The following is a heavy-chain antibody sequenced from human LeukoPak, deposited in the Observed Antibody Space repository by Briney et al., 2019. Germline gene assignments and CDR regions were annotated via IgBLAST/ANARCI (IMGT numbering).Heavy chain of an antibody. J-gene: IGHJ4*02. CDR1: GGSISSSN. CDR2: ISSSSSTI. Sequence: ETLSLTCAVSGGSISSSNWWSWVRQAPGKGLEWVSYISSSSSTIYYADSVKGRFTISRDNAKNSLYLQMNSLRAEDTAVYYCARVLHRRNYDSSVYYGYWGQGTLVTVSS. CDR3: ARVLHRRNYDSSVYYGY. D-gene: IGHD3-22*01. V-gene: IGHV3-48*01.